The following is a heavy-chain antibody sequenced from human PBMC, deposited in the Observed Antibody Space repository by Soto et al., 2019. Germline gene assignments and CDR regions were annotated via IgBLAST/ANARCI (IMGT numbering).Heavy chain of an antibody. CDR1: GYTFTSYG. V-gene: IGHV1-18*04. Sequence: ASVKVSCKASGYTFTSYGISWVRQAPGQGLEWMGWISAYNGNTNYAQKLQGRVTMTTDTSTSTAYMELRSLRSDDTAVYYCAREPSSSSLYRNIGGPFDHWGQGTLVTVSS. J-gene: IGHJ4*02. CDR2: ISAYNGNT. CDR3: AREPSSSSLYRNIGGPFDH. D-gene: IGHD6-13*01.